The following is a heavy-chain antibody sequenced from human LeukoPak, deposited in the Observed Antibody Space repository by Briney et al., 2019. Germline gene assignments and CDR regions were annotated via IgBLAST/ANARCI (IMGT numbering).Heavy chain of an antibody. CDR1: GGTFSSYA. J-gene: IGHJ6*03. D-gene: IGHD3-10*01. V-gene: IGHV1-69*06. Sequence: ASVKVSCKASGGTFSSYAISWVRQAPGQGLEWMGGIIPIFGTANYAQKFQGRVTITADKSTSTAYMELSSLRSEDTAVYYCARVLWFGDQYYYYYMDVWGKGSSVTVSS. CDR2: IIPIFGTA. CDR3: ARVLWFGDQYYYYYMDV.